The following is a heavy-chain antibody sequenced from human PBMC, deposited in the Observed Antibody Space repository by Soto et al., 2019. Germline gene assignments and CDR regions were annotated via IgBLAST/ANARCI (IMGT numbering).Heavy chain of an antibody. Sequence: SVKVSCKASGGTLSSYAISWVRQAPGQGLEWMGGIIPIFGTANYAQKFQGRVTITADESTSTAYMELSSLRSEDTAVYYCASGTVTTYYGMDVWGQGTTVTVSS. CDR3: ASGTVTTYYGMDV. V-gene: IGHV1-69*13. D-gene: IGHD4-17*01. CDR1: GGTLSSYA. J-gene: IGHJ6*02. CDR2: IIPIFGTA.